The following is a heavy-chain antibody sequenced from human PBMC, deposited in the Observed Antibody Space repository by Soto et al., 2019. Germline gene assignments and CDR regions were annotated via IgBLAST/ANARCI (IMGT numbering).Heavy chain of an antibody. V-gene: IGHV4-30-2*01. CDR1: GGSISRGSYY. CDR3: ARGISRINWFDP. J-gene: IGHJ5*02. CDR2: IYHSGST. Sequence: PLETLSRPCAVSGGSISRGSYYWSWIRQPPGKGLEWIGYIYHSGSTYYNPSLKSRVTISVDRSKNQFSLKLSSVTAADTAVYYCARGISRINWFDPWGQGTLVTVSS.